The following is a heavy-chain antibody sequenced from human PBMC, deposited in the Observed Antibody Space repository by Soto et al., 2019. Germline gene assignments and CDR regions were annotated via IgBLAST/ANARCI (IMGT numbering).Heavy chain of an antibody. CDR2: ISASGNLI. V-gene: IGHV3-23*01. CDR3: AKRQGIGSAAKNFDF. J-gene: IGHJ4*02. Sequence: PGGSLRLSCAASGFIFINHAMSWGRQSPGKVLEWVSGISASGNLISYADSVKGRFNMSRDNSKNTMYLQMNSLRAEDTAVYFCAKRQGIGSAAKNFDFWGQGTLVTVSS. CDR1: GFIFINHA. D-gene: IGHD6-13*01.